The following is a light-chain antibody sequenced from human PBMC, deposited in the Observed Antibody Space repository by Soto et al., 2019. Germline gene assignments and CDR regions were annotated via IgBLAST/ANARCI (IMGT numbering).Light chain of an antibody. CDR2: DAS. V-gene: IGKV3D-20*02. CDR1: QSVSSSY. Sequence: EIVLTQSPGTLSLSPGERATLSFSASQSVSSSYLAWYQQTPGRAPRLLIYDASKRATGIPARFSGSGSGTGFTLTISSLEPEDFAVYYCQQRSKWPITFGQGTRLEI. J-gene: IGKJ5*01. CDR3: QQRSKWPIT.